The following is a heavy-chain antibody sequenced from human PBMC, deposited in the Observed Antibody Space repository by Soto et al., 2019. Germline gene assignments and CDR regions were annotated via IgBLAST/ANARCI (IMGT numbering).Heavy chain of an antibody. V-gene: IGHV4-4*07. D-gene: IGHD6-19*01. CDR2: IYTSGST. CDR3: ARAGYSSGWYRLAY. J-gene: IGHJ4*02. CDR1: GGSISSYY. Sequence: QVQLQESGPGLVKPSETLSLTCTVSGGSISSYYWSWIRQPAGKGLEWIGRIYTSGSTNYNPSLKSRVTMSVDTSKTQFSLKLSSVTAADTAVYYCARAGYSSGWYRLAYWGQGTLVTVSS.